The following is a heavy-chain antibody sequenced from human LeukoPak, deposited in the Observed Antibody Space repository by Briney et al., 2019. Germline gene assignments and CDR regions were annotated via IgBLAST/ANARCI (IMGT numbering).Heavy chain of an antibody. V-gene: IGHV4-34*01. CDR2: INHSGST. CDR3: ARGSKAAAGYYFDY. J-gene: IGHJ4*02. D-gene: IGHD6-13*01. CDR1: GGSFSGYY. Sequence: SETLSLTCAVYGGSFSGYYWSWIRQPPGKGLEWIGEINHSGSTNYNPSLKSRVTISVDTSKIQFSLKLSSVTAADTAVYYCARGSKAAAGYYFDYWGQGTLVTVSS.